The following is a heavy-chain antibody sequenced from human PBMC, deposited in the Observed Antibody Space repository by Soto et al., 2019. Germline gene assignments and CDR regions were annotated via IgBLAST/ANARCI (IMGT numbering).Heavy chain of an antibody. CDR1: GGSLNSYY. Sequence: SETLSLTCTVSGGSLNSYYWTWIRQSPGKGLEWIGYVSSTGNTNYNPSLKSRVTLSLDTSTNEVSLSLASVTAADAAVYFCARFSPPRKSYDSNPGWFDPWGQGILVTV. CDR2: VSSTGNT. V-gene: IGHV4-59*01. CDR3: ARFSPPRKSYDSNPGWFDP. D-gene: IGHD3-22*01. J-gene: IGHJ5*02.